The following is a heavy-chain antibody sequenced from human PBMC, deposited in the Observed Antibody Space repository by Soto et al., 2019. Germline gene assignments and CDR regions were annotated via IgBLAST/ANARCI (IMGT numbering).Heavy chain of an antibody. CDR2: IYPGDSDT. CDR3: ARSRRGAYSSGWYSLSGYYTYGIDV. CDR1: GYSVTNYW. J-gene: IGHJ6*02. D-gene: IGHD6-19*01. Sequence: GAALKISCEGSGYSVTNYWSGWVRQMPGKGLEWMGIIYPGDSDTRYSPSFQGQVTISVDKSISTAYLQWSSLKASDTAMYYCARSRRGAYSSGWYSLSGYYTYGIDVWGQGPKVTVSS. V-gene: IGHV5-51*01.